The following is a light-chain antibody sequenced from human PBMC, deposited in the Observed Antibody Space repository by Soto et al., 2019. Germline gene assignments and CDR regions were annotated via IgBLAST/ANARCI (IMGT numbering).Light chain of an antibody. Sequence: DIQMTQSPSSLSASVGDRVTITCRASQTISNYLNWYQQKPGKAPKLLIYAASSLQSGDPSRFSGSRSGTDFTLTISSLQPEDFATYYCQQSYTTPRTFGQGTKVEIK. CDR3: QQSYTTPRT. CDR1: QTISNY. J-gene: IGKJ1*01. V-gene: IGKV1-39*01. CDR2: AAS.